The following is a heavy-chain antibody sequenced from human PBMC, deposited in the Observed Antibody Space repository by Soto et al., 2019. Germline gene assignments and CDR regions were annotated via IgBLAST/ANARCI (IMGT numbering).Heavy chain of an antibody. V-gene: IGHV4-39*01. Sequence: PSETLSLTCTVSGGSISSYYWGWIRQPPGKGLEWIGSIYYSGSTYYNPSLKSRVTISVDTSKNQFSLKLSSVTAADTAVYYCARVPAGGNSDYFDSWGQGTLVTVSS. J-gene: IGHJ4*02. CDR1: GGSISSYY. CDR3: ARVPAGGNSDYFDS. D-gene: IGHD2-21*02. CDR2: IYYSGST.